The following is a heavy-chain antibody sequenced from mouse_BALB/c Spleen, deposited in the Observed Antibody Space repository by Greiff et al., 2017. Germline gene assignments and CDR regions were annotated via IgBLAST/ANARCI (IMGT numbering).Heavy chain of an antibody. J-gene: IGHJ4*01. Sequence: VQLQQSGAELAKPGASVKMSCKASGYTFTSYWMHWVKQRPGQGLEWIGYINPSTGYTEYNQKFKDKATLTADKSSSTAYMQLSSLTSEDSAVYYCARRYYVHDGAMDYWGQGTSVTVSA. CDR3: ARRYYVHDGAMDY. D-gene: IGHD2-1*01. CDR1: GYTFTSYW. V-gene: IGHV1-7*01. CDR2: INPSTGYT.